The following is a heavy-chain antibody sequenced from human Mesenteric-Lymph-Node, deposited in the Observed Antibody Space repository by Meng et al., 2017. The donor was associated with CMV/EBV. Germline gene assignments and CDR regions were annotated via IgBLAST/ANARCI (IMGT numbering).Heavy chain of an antibody. CDR3: ARIVYGDYSFDP. V-gene: IGHV1-2*02. Sequence: SCKASPYTFTGYYMHWVRQAPGQGLEWMGWINANSGDTYYAQNFQGRVTMTRDTSISTAYMELSRLGSDDTAVYYCARIVYGDYSFDPWGQGALVTVSS. CDR2: INANSGDT. J-gene: IGHJ5*02. CDR1: PYTFTGYY. D-gene: IGHD4-17*01.